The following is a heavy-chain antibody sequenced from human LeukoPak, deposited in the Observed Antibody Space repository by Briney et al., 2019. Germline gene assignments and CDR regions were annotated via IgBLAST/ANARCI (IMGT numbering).Heavy chain of an antibody. D-gene: IGHD7-27*01. V-gene: IGHV3-30*02. CDR3: AKVFEAGDRDWFDP. J-gene: IGHJ5*02. CDR2: IRYDGSNK. Sequence: GGSLRLSCAATGFTFSTYGMHWVRQAPGRGLEWVAFIRYDGSNKYYADSVKGRFTISRDNSKNTLYLQMNSLRAEDTAVYYCAKVFEAGDRDWFDPWGQGTLVTVSS. CDR1: GFTFSTYG.